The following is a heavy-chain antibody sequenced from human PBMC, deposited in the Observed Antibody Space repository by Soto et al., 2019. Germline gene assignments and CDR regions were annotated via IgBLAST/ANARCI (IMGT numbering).Heavy chain of an antibody. V-gene: IGHV4-61*01. D-gene: IGHD2-2*02. CDR2: IYYSGTT. J-gene: IGHJ6*02. CDR1: GASVSSGIYY. CDR3: ARDRCSSTSCYTGYYSGMEI. Sequence: PSETLSLTCTVSGASVSSGIYYWSWIRQPPGKGLEWIGYIYYSGTTNYSPSLKSRVTISVDTSKNQFSLKLSYVTAADTAVYYCARDRCSSTSCYTGYYSGMEIWGQGNTVNVSS.